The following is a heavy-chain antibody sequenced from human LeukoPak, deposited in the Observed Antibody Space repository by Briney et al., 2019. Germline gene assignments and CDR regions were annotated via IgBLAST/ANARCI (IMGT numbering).Heavy chain of an antibody. V-gene: IGHV3-11*01. D-gene: IGHD1-26*01. CDR1: GFTFSDYY. J-gene: IGHJ6*03. CDR2: ISSSGSTI. CDR3: ARVTSGSYYVHYYYYMDV. Sequence: GGSLRLSCAASGFTFSDYYMSWIRQAPGKGLEWVSYISSSGSTIYYADSVKGRFTISRDNAKNSLYLQMNRLRAEDTAVYYCARVTSGSYYVHYYYYMDVWGKGTTVTVSS.